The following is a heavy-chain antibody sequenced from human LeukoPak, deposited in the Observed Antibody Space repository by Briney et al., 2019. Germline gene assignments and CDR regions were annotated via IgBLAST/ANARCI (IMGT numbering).Heavy chain of an antibody. CDR1: GYTFTNYY. CDR2: INPSGGTT. D-gene: IGHD2-21*02. J-gene: IGHJ6*03. Sequence: ASVKVSCKASGYTFTNYYMHWVRQAPGQGLEWMGIINPSGGTTSYAQRFQGRITMTRDMSTSTVYMELSSLRSEDTAVYYCAREIGGGDYYYSYYMDVWGKGTTVSVSS. CDR3: AREIGGGDYYYSYYMDV. V-gene: IGHV1-46*01.